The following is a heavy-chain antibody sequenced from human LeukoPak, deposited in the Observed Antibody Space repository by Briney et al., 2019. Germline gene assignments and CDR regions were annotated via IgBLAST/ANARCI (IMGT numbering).Heavy chain of an antibody. V-gene: IGHV5-10-1*01. J-gene: IGHJ3*02. CDR1: GYSFTSYW. Sequence: GESLKISCKGSGYSFTSYWLSRVRQMPGKGLEWMGRIVSSDSYTNYSPSFQGHVTISADKSISTAYLQWSSLKASDTAMYDCAITMGRGVGMGGAFDIWGQGTMVTVSS. D-gene: IGHD3-10*01. CDR2: IVSSDSYT. CDR3: AITMGRGVGMGGAFDI.